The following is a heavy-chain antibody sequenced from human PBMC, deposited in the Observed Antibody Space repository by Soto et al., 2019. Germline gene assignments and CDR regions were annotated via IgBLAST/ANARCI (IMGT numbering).Heavy chain of an antibody. CDR3: TTDGRLRYFDWPDVDY. V-gene: IGHV3-15*01. D-gene: IGHD3-9*01. CDR1: GFTFSNAW. J-gene: IGHJ4*02. CDR2: IKSKTDGGTT. Sequence: GGSLSLSCAASGFTFSNAWMSWVRQAPGKGLEWVGRIKSKTDGGTTDYAAPVKGRFTISRDDSKNTLYLQMNSLKTEDTAVYYCTTDGRLRYFDWPDVDYWGQGTLVTVSS.